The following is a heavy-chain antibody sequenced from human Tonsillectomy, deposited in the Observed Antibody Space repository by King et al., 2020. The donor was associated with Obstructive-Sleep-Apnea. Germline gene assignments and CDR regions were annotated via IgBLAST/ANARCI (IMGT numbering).Heavy chain of an antibody. D-gene: IGHD1-20*01. CDR2: IYHSGST. CDR1: DYSISSGYY. CDR3: ARASVTGTPTPYFDF. V-gene: IGHV4-38-2*02. J-gene: IGHJ4*02. Sequence: VQLQESGPGLVKPSETLSLTCTVSDYSISSGYYGAWIRQPPGKGLEWIGSIYHSGSTFYNSSLKSRVTISLDTSKNQFSLNLNSVTAADTAVDYCARASVTGTPTPYFDFWGQGTLVTVSS.